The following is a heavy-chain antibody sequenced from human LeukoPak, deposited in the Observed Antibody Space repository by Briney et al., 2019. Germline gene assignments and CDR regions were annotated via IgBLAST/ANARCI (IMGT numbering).Heavy chain of an antibody. J-gene: IGHJ4*02. Sequence: PSETLSLTCAVYGGSFSGYYWSWIRQPPGKGLEWIGEINHSGSTNYNPSLKSRVTISVDTSKNQFSLKLSSVTAADTAVYYCASHDFWSGYIGYWGQGTLVTVSS. V-gene: IGHV4-34*01. CDR3: ASHDFWSGYIGY. CDR2: INHSGST. D-gene: IGHD3-3*01. CDR1: GGSFSGYY.